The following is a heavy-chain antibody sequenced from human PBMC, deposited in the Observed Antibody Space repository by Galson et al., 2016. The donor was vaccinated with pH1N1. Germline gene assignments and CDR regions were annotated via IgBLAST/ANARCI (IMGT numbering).Heavy chain of an antibody. CDR3: ARSYCSSTSCYGGSYYYYGMDV. J-gene: IGHJ6*02. CDR1: GYTFTSNA. V-gene: IGHV7-4-1*04. Sequence: SVKVSCKASGYTFTSNAMNWVRQAPGQGLEWMGWINTNTGNPTYAQGFTGRFVFSLDTSVSMAYLQISSLKAEDNAMYYCARSYCSSTSCYGGSYYYYGMDVWGQGTTVTVSS. D-gene: IGHD2-2*01. CDR2: INTNTGNP.